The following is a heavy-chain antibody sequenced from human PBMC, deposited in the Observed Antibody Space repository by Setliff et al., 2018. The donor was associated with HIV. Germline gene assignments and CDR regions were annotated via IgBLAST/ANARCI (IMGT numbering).Heavy chain of an antibody. CDR3: ARLFSYGSGSYHADH. CDR2: IDPSDSYI. J-gene: IGHJ4*02. Sequence: LKISCKVSGYEFSTYWITWVRQMPGKGLEWMGRIDPSDSYINYSPSFQGHVTMSTDESTSTAYLQWGSLRASDSATYYCARLFSYGSGSYHADHWGQGTLVTVSS. D-gene: IGHD3-10*01. V-gene: IGHV5-10-1*01. CDR1: GYEFSTYW.